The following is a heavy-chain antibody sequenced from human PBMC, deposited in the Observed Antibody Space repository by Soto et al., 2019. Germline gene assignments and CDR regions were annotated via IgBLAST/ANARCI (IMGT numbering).Heavy chain of an antibody. CDR2: ISAYNGNT. CDR1: GYTFTSYG. CDR3: ARHPLRFCSTTSCYPDGGNFDY. J-gene: IGHJ4*02. V-gene: IGHV1-18*01. Sequence: ASVKVSCKASGYTFTSYGISWVRQAPGQGLEWMGWISAYNGNTNYAQKLQGRVTMTTDTSTSTAYMELRSLRSVTAADTAVYYCARHPLRFCSTTSCYPDGGNFDYWGQGTLVTVSS. D-gene: IGHD2-2*01.